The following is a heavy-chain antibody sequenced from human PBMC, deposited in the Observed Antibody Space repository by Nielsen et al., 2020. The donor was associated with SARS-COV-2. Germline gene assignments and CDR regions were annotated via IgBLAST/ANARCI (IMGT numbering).Heavy chain of an antibody. D-gene: IGHD3-3*01. CDR1: GGSISSGDYY. CDR3: ARERVGGITIFGVVTRYGMDV. Sequence: SETLSLTCTVSGGSISSGDYYWSWIRQPPGKGLEWIGYIYYSGSTYYNPSLKSRVTISVDTSKNQFSLKLSSVTAADTALYYCARERVGGITIFGVVTRYGMDVWPRDHGHRLL. J-gene: IGHJ6*02. CDR2: IYYSGST. V-gene: IGHV4-30-4*01.